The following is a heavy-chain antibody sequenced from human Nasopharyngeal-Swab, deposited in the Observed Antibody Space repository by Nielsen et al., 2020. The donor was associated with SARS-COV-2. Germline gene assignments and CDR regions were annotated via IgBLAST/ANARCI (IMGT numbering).Heavy chain of an antibody. V-gene: IGHV3-9*01. J-gene: IGHJ4*02. D-gene: IGHD3-22*01. CDR1: GFTFDDYA. CDR3: AKTLDYYDSSGYRDY. Sequence: GGSLRLSCAASGFTFDDYAMHWVRQAPGKGLEWVSGISWNSGSIGYADSVKGRFTISRDNAKNSLYLQMNSLRAEDTALYYCAKTLDYYDSSGYRDYWGQGTLVTVSS. CDR2: ISWNSGSI.